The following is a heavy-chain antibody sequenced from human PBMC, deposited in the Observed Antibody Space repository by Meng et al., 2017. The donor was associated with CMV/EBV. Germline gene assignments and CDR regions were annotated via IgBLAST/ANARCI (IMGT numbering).Heavy chain of an antibody. CDR3: ARALRFLEFSTLGYYYGMDV. CDR2: ISYDGSNK. D-gene: IGHD3-3*01. Sequence: GESLKISCAASAFTFSSYSMNWVRQAPGKGLEWVAVISYDGSNKYYADSVKGRFTISRDNSKNTLYLQMNSLRAEDTAVYYCARALRFLEFSTLGYYYGMDVWGQGTTVTVSS. J-gene: IGHJ6*02. CDR1: AFTFSSYS. V-gene: IGHV3-30*03.